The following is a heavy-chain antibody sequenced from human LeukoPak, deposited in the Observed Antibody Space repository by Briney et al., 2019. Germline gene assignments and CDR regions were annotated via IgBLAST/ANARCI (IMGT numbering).Heavy chain of an antibody. Sequence: PSETLSLTCSVSGDSISRYYWNWIRQPAGKGLEWIGRVFASGTTNYNPSLTSRVSISADKSKNQVSLRLSSVSAADMAIYYCARGWKQLVYWGQGALVTVSS. CDR1: GDSISRYY. V-gene: IGHV4-4*07. D-gene: IGHD1-1*01. CDR2: VFASGTT. CDR3: ARGWKQLVY. J-gene: IGHJ4*02.